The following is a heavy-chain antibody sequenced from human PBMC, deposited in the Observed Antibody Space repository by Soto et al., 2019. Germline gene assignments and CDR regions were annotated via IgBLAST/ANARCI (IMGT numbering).Heavy chain of an antibody. D-gene: IGHD6-6*01. V-gene: IGHV3-21*01. CDR2: ISSSSSYI. CDR3: ARRFGSIAASYYFDY. J-gene: IGHJ4*02. Sequence: EVQLVESGGGLVKPGGSLRLSCAASGFTFISYSMNWVRQAPGKGLEWVSSISSSSSYIYYADSVKGRFTISRDNAKNSLYLQMNSLRAEDTAVYYCARRFGSIAASYYFDYWGQGTLVTVSS. CDR1: GFTFISYS.